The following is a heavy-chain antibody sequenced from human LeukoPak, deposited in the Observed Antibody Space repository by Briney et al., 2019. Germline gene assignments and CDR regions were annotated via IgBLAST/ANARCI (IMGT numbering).Heavy chain of an antibody. CDR1: AFTFSSYA. V-gene: IGHV3-23*01. Sequence: GGSLRLSCAASAFTFSSYAMRWVPQAPGKELEGVSAISGSGGSTYYALSVKGRFTISRDNSKNTLYLQMNSLRAEDTAVYYGAKEGILTGYYSPDYWGQGTLVTVSS. J-gene: IGHJ4*02. CDR2: ISGSGGST. D-gene: IGHD3-9*01. CDR3: AKEGILTGYYSPDY.